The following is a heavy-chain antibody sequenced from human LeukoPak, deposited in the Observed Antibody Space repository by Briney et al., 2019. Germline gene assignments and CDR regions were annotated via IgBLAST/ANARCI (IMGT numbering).Heavy chain of an antibody. CDR1: GYTFTSYG. V-gene: IGHV1-18*01. CDR2: ISAYNGNT. D-gene: IGHD3-16*01. CDR3: AREPGLMLLATGEFDP. J-gene: IGHJ5*02. Sequence: ASVKVSCKASGYTFTSYGISWVRQAPGQGLEWMGWISAYNGNTNYAQKLQGRVTMTTDTSTSTAYMELRSLRSDDTAVYYCAREPGLMLLATGEFDPWGQGTLVTVSS.